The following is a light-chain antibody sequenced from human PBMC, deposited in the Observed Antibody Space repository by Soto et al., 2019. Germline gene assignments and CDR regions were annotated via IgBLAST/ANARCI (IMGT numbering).Light chain of an antibody. V-gene: IGLV1-40*01. J-gene: IGLJ2*01. CDR3: QSYDNSLSHVV. Sequence: QPVLTQPPSASGAPGQRVTIPCTGSSSNIGSFYDVHWYQQLPGTVPKLLIYGDNNRPSGVPDRFSGSKSGTSASLAITGLQPEDEADYYCQSYDNSLSHVVFGGGTKLTVL. CDR1: SSNIGSFYD. CDR2: GDN.